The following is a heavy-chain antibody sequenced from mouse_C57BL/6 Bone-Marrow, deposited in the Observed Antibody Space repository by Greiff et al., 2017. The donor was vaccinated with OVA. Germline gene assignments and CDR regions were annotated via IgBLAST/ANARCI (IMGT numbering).Heavy chain of an antibody. V-gene: IGHV1-81*01. CDR2: IYPRSGNT. Sequence: VKLQESGAELARPGASVKLSCKASGYTFTSYGISWVKQRTGQGLEWIGEIYPRSGNTYYNEKFKGKATLTADKSSSTAYMELRSLTSEDSAVYFCARGGDYYGTYFDYWGQGTTLTVSS. CDR1: GYTFTSYG. J-gene: IGHJ2*01. D-gene: IGHD1-1*01. CDR3: ARGGDYYGTYFDY.